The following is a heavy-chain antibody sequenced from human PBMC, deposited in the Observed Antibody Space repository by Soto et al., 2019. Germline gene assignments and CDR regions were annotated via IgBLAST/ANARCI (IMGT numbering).Heavy chain of an antibody. J-gene: IGHJ4*02. V-gene: IGHV6-1*01. CDR3: ARAGPAMSTIGALDS. CDR2: TYYRSKWYN. Sequence: QVQLQQSGPVLVKPSQTLSLTCDISGDSVSTNSVAWNWIRQSPSRGLEWLGRTYYRSKWYNDYAISVKSRITVNPDTSKTQFSLHLNSVTPEDTAVYYCARAGPAMSTIGALDSWGQGTLVTVSS. D-gene: IGHD1-1*01. CDR1: GDSVSTNSVA.